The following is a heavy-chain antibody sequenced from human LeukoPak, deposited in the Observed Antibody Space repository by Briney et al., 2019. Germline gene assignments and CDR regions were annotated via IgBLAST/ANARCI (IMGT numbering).Heavy chain of an antibody. J-gene: IGHJ5*02. CDR3: AQNWNDDWFDP. Sequence: PPETLSLTCAVYGGSFSGDYWSWIRHPPGKGLEWIGEINHSGSTNYNPSLKNRVTISVDTSKNQFSLKLSSVTAADTAVYYCAQNWNDDWFDPWGQGTLVTASS. CDR1: GGSFSGDY. CDR2: INHSGST. D-gene: IGHD1-1*01. V-gene: IGHV4-34*01.